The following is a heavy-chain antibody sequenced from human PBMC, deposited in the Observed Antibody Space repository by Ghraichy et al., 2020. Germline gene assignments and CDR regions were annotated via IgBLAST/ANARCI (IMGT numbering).Heavy chain of an antibody. V-gene: IGHV3-7*03. J-gene: IGHJ4*02. D-gene: IGHD3-22*01. CDR2: IKEDGSEK. CDR1: GFTFSNYW. CDR3: ARELTRELTRSGGYWAVSLGGALDY. Sequence: GGSLRLSCAASGFTFSNYWMSWVRQAPGKGLEWVANIKEDGSEKYYVDSVKGRFTVSRDNAKNARYLHMNSLGAEDTAVYYCARELTRELTRSGGYWAVSLGGALDYWGQGILVTVSS.